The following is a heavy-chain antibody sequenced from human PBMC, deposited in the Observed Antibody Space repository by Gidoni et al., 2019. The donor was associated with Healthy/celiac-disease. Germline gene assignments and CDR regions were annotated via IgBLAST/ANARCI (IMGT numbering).Heavy chain of an antibody. CDR2: ISGSGCST. CDR1: GFTFGSYA. D-gene: IGHD2-2*01. CDR3: AKLGYCSSTSCPYYYYYGMDV. J-gene: IGHJ6*02. V-gene: IGHV3-23*01. Sequence: EVQLLESGGGLVQPGGSLRRSCAASGFTFGSYAMRGCRQAPGKGLEWVSAISGSGCSTYYADSVKGRFTISRDNSKNTLYLQMNSLRAEDTAGYYCAKLGYCSSTSCPYYYYYGMDVWGQGTTVTVSS.